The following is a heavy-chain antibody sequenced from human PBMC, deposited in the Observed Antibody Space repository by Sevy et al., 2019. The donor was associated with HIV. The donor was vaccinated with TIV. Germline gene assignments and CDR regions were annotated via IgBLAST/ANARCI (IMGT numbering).Heavy chain of an antibody. CDR1: GFTFSSYG. CDR3: AKDLSDIVVVVAAKTYYYGMDV. D-gene: IGHD2-15*01. Sequence: GGSLRLSCAASGFTFSSYGMHWVRQAPGKGLEWVAVISYDGSNKYYADSVKGRFTISRDNSKNTLYLQMNSLRAEDTAVYNCAKDLSDIVVVVAAKTYYYGMDVWGQGTMVTVSS. CDR2: ISYDGSNK. J-gene: IGHJ6*02. V-gene: IGHV3-30*18.